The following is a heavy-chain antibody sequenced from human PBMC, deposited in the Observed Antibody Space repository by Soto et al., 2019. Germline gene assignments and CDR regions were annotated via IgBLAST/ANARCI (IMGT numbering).Heavy chain of an antibody. Sequence: SVKVSCKASGGTFSSYAISWVRQAPGQGLEWMGGIIPIFGTANYAQKFQGRVTITADESTSTAYMELSSLRSEDTAVYYCARDLEPGSSSSYWFDPFDYWGQGTLVTVSS. CDR3: ARDLEPGSSSSYWFDPFDY. CDR2: IIPIFGTA. V-gene: IGHV1-69*13. CDR1: GGTFSSYA. D-gene: IGHD6-6*01. J-gene: IGHJ4*02.